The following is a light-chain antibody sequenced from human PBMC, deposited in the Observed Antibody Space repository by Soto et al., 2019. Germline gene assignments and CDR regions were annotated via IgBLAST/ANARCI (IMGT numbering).Light chain of an antibody. V-gene: IGKV1-5*03. Sequence: DIQMTQSPSTLSASVGDRVTITCRASQSISSWLAWYQQKPGKAPKLLIHKASSLESGVPSRFSGSGSGTEFTLTISSLQPDDFATYYCQQYNSYRRTFGQGTKVEIK. J-gene: IGKJ1*01. CDR2: KAS. CDR1: QSISSW. CDR3: QQYNSYRRT.